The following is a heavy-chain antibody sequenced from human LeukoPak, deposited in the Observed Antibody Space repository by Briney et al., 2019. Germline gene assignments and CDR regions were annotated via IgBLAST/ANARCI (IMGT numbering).Heavy chain of an antibody. CDR3: ARGIYYDSSGYFDY. V-gene: IGHV3-48*02. CDR2: ISSRSSTI. D-gene: IGHD3-22*01. J-gene: IGHJ4*02. CDR1: GFTYSSYS. Sequence: GGSLRLSCAASGFTYSSYSMTWVRQAPGKGLEWVAYISSRSSTIYHADSVKGRFTISRDNAKNSLYLQMNSLRDEDTAVYYCARGIYYDSSGYFDYWGQGTLVTVSS.